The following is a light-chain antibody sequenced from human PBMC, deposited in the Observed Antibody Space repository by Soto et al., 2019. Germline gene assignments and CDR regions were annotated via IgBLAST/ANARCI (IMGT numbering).Light chain of an antibody. CDR3: QQANSFPIS. Sequence: DIQMTQSPSSLSASVGDRVTITCRASQGITNRLAWYHQKPGKAPKLLIYEASSLQTRVPSRISGSGSGTDFTLTISRLQPEDFATHYCQQANSFPISFDQGKRREI. CDR2: EAS. J-gene: IGKJ5*01. V-gene: IGKV1D-12*01. CDR1: QGITNR.